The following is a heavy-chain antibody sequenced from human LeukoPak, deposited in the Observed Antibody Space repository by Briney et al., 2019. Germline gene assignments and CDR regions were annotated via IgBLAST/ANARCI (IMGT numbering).Heavy chain of an antibody. CDR2: ISYDGSNK. Sequence: GGSLRLSCAASGFTFSSYAMHWVRQAPGKGLEWVAVISYDGSNKYYADSVKGRFTISRDNSKNTLYLQMNSLRAEDTAVYYCARGHQVYDFWSGLDYWGQGTLVTVSS. CDR1: GFTFSSYA. V-gene: IGHV3-30*01. D-gene: IGHD3-3*01. J-gene: IGHJ4*02. CDR3: ARGHQVYDFWSGLDY.